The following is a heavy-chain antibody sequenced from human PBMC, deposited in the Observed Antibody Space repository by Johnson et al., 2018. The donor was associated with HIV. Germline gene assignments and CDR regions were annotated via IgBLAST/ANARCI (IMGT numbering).Heavy chain of an antibody. Sequence: QVQLVESGGGVVQPGRSLRLSCAASGFIFRSYPMNWVLQAPGKGLEWVAIISYDGSRKYYTDSVKGRFTISRDNSKNSLYLQMNSLRAEDTAVYYCASAESGYDAFDIWGQGTMVTVSS. V-gene: IGHV3-30-3*01. CDR3: ASAESGYDAFDI. J-gene: IGHJ3*02. D-gene: IGHD5-12*01. CDR1: GFIFRSYP. CDR2: ISYDGSRK.